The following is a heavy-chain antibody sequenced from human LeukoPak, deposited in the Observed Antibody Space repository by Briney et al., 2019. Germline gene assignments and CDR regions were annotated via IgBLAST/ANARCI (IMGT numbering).Heavy chain of an antibody. CDR3: VGGDY. CDR2: ISHSGGTT. Sequence: GGSLRLSCAASGFTFSSYAMSWVRQAPGKGPEWVSAISHSGGTTYYADSVKGRSTITRDNSKNTLYLQMNSLRAEDTAVYYCVGGDYWGQGTLVTVSS. J-gene: IGHJ4*02. V-gene: IGHV3-23*01. CDR1: GFTFSSYA.